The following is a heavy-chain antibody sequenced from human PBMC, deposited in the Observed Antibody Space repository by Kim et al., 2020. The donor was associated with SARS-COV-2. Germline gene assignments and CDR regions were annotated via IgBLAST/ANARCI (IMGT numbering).Heavy chain of an antibody. V-gene: IGHV4-4*02. CDR3: ARRGISSGYYYGY. J-gene: IGHJ4*02. Sequence: NPSLKSRVTISVDKSKNPFSLKRNSGTAADTAVYYCARRGISSGYYYGYWGQGTLVTVSS. D-gene: IGHD3-22*01.